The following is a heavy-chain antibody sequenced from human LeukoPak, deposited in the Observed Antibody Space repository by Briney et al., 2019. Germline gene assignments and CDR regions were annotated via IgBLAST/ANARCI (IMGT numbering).Heavy chain of an antibody. CDR2: INPNSGDT. V-gene: IGHV1-2*02. D-gene: IGHD6-13*01. J-gene: IGHJ3*02. Sequence: GASVKVSCKASGYTFTDYFIHWIRQAPGQGLEWMGWINPNSGDTSYAQKFQGRVTMTRDTSINTGNMELTGLRFDDTAVYYCARELSAVGRWGAFDMWGQGTMVTVSS. CDR3: ARELSAVGRWGAFDM. CDR1: GYTFTDYF.